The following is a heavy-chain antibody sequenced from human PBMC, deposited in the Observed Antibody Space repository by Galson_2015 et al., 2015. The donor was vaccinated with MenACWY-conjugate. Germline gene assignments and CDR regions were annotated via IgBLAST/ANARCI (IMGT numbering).Heavy chain of an antibody. J-gene: IGHJ4*02. CDR1: GFTFSAYY. V-gene: IGHV3-74*01. Sequence: SLRLSCAASGFTFSAYYMSWIRHTPGKGLEWVSRINPGGSSTTYADSVKDRFTISRDNAKNTLYLQMNSLRPEDTAVFYCAKTRGASFYFDSWGQGTLVTVSS. CDR2: INPGGSST. CDR3: AKTRGASFYFDS. D-gene: IGHD1-26*01.